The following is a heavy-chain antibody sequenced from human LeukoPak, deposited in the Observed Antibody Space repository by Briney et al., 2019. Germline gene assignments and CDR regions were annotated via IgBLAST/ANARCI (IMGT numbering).Heavy chain of an antibody. V-gene: IGHV1-58*01. D-gene: IGHD5-18*01. Sequence: ASVKVSCKASGFTFTSSSVQWVRQARRQPLEWIGWIVVGSRNTHYAQKFQGKVTFIRDMSTNTAYMELSSLRSEDTAVYYCAAAVGYAWGQGTLVTVSS. CDR1: GFTFTSSS. CDR2: IVVGSRNT. CDR3: AAAVGYA. J-gene: IGHJ5*02.